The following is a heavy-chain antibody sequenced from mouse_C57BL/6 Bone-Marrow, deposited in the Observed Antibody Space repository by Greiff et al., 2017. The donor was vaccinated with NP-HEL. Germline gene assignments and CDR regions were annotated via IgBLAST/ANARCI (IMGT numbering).Heavy chain of an antibody. Sequence: EVQVVESGEGLVKPGGSLKLSCAASGFTFSSYAMSWVRQTPEKRLEWVAYISSGGDYIYYADTVKGRFTISRDNARNTLYLQMSSLKSEDTAMYYCTRVDWGWFAYWGQGTLVTVSA. D-gene: IGHD4-1*01. CDR1: GFTFSSYA. CDR3: TRVDWGWFAY. CDR2: ISSGGDYI. V-gene: IGHV5-9-1*02. J-gene: IGHJ3*01.